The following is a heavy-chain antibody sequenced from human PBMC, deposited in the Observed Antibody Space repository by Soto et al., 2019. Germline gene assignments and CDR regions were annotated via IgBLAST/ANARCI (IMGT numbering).Heavy chain of an antibody. D-gene: IGHD5-18*01. J-gene: IGHJ4*02. CDR3: ARDEGYSYGYDY. CDR1: GGSISSYY. V-gene: IGHV4-59*01. CDR2: IYYSGST. Sequence: QVQLQESGPGLVKPSETLSLTCTVSGGSISSYYWSWIRQPPGKGLEWIGYIYYSGSTNYNPSLKSRVPISVDTSKNQFSLKLSSVTAADTAVYYCARDEGYSYGYDYWGQGTLVTVSS.